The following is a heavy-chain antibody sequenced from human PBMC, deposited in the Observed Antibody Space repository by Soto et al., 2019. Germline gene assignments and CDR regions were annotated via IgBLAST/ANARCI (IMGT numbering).Heavy chain of an antibody. CDR3: ARVVTYYDILTGYGYYFDY. CDR1: GDTISTGGYT. V-gene: IGHV4-30-2*05. Sequence: SETLSLTCDVSGDTISTGGYTWAWIRQPPGKGLEWIGYIYYSGSTYYNPSLKSRVTISVDTSKNQFSLKLSSVTAADTAVYYCARVVTYYDILTGYGYYFDYWGQGTLVTVSS. CDR2: IYYSGST. D-gene: IGHD3-9*01. J-gene: IGHJ4*02.